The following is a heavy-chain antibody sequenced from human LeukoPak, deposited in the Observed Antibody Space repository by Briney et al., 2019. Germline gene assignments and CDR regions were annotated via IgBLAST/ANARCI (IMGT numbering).Heavy chain of an antibody. J-gene: IGHJ5*02. CDR1: GGSFSGYY. Sequence: SETLSLTCAVYGGSFSGYYWSWIRQPPGKGLEWIGEINHSGSTNYNPSLKSRVTISVDTSKNQFSLKLSSVTAADTAVYYCARGWNGIVWFDPWGQGTLVTVSS. V-gene: IGHV4-34*01. CDR3: ARGWNGIVWFDP. CDR2: INHSGST. D-gene: IGHD1-1*01.